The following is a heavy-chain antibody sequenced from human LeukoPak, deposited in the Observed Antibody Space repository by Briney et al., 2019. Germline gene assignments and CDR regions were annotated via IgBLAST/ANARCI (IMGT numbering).Heavy chain of an antibody. J-gene: IGHJ1*01. D-gene: IGHD6-13*01. CDR1: GFTFSSYA. V-gene: IGHV3-23*01. CDR3: AKAVYSSSSEYFQH. Sequence: GGSLRLSCAASGFTFSSYAMSWVRQALGKGLEWVSAISGSGGSTYYADSVKGRFTISRDNSKNTLYLQMNSLRAEDTAVYYCAKAVYSSSSEYFQHWGQGTLVTVSS. CDR2: ISGSGGST.